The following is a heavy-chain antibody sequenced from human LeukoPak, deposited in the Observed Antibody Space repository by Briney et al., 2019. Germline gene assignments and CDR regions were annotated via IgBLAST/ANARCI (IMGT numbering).Heavy chain of an antibody. J-gene: IGHJ4*02. CDR2: IYYSGST. Sequence: SETLSLTCTVSGGSISSYYWSWIRQPPGKGLEWIGYIYYSGSTNYNPSLKSRVTISVDTSKNQFSLKLSSVTAADTAVYYCASSSGWTYYFDYWGQGTLVTVSS. D-gene: IGHD6-19*01. CDR3: ASSSGWTYYFDY. CDR1: GGSISSYY. V-gene: IGHV4-59*01.